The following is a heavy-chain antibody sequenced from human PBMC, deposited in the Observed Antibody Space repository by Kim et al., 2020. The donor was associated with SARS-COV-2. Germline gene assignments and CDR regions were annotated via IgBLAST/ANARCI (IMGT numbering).Heavy chain of an antibody. Sequence: ASVKVSCKASGYTFTRYAIHWVRQATGQGLEWMGWMNPNSGNTGYAQKFQGRVTMTKNTSISTAYMELSSLRSEDTAVYYCARGRMIVVVITYYGMDVWGQGTTGTASS. D-gene: IGHD3-22*01. V-gene: IGHV1-8*01. CDR1: GYTFTRYA. CDR3: ARGRMIVVVITYYGMDV. J-gene: IGHJ6*02. CDR2: MNPNSGNT.